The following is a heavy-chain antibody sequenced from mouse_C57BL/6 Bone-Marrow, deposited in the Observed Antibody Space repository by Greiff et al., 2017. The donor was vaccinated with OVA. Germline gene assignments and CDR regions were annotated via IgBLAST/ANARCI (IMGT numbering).Heavy chain of an antibody. CDR2: ISYDGSN. CDR1: GYSITSGYY. V-gene: IGHV3-6*01. Sequence: ESGPGLVKPSQSLSLTCSVTGYSITSGYYWNWIRQFPGNKLEWMGYISYDGSNNYNPSLKNRISITRDTSKNQFFLKLNSVTTEDTATYYCARDRIYYDYLYYFDYWGQGTTLTVSS. D-gene: IGHD2-4*01. CDR3: ARDRIYYDYLYYFDY. J-gene: IGHJ2*01.